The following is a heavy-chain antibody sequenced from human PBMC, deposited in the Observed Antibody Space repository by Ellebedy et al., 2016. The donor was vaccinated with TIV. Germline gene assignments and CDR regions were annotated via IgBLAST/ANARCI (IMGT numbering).Heavy chain of an antibody. Sequence: MPSETLSLTCTVSGGSISSYYWSWIRQPPGKGLEWIGYIYYSGSTNYNPSLKSRVTISVDTSKNQFSLKLSSVTAADTAVYYCASSTPSRKKYCGGDCYHDYWGQGTLVTVSS. D-gene: IGHD2-21*02. V-gene: IGHV4-59*12. CDR3: ASSTPSRKKYCGGDCYHDY. J-gene: IGHJ4*02. CDR1: GGSISSYY. CDR2: IYYSGST.